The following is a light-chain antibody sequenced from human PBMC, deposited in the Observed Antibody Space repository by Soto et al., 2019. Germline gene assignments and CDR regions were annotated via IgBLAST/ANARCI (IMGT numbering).Light chain of an antibody. CDR3: YSAADNREV. Sequence: SYELTQPSSVSVSPGQTARITCSGDVLAKKYARWFQQKPGQAPVLVIYKDSERPSGIPERFSGSSSGTTVTLTISGAQVEDDADYYCYSAADNREVFGGGTKLTVL. J-gene: IGLJ3*02. CDR1: VLAKKY. CDR2: KDS. V-gene: IGLV3-27*01.